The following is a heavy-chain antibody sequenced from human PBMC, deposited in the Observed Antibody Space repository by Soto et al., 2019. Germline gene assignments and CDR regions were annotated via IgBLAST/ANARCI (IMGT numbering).Heavy chain of an antibody. J-gene: IGHJ6*02. CDR2: MNPNSGNT. CDR3: ARANRQIAAAGLYRNYYYYGMDV. D-gene: IGHD6-13*01. Sequence: GASVKVSCKASGYTFTSYDINWVRQATGQGLEWMGWMNPNSGNTGYAQKFQGRVTMTRNTSISTAYMELSSLRSEDTAVYYCARANRQIAAAGLYRNYYYYGMDVWGQGTTVTVAS. V-gene: IGHV1-8*01. CDR1: GYTFTSYD.